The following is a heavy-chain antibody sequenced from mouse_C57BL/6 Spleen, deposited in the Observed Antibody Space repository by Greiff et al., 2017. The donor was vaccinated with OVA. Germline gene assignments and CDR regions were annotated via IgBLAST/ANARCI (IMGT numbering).Heavy chain of an antibody. Sequence: VQLQQSGPELVKPGASVKISCKASGYTFTDYYMNWVKQSHGKSLEWIGDINPNNGGTSYNQKFKGKATLTVDKSSSTAYMELRSLTSEDSAVYYCANSTYGSYFDYWGQGTTLTVSS. J-gene: IGHJ2*01. CDR3: ANSTYGSYFDY. V-gene: IGHV1-26*01. CDR1: GYTFTDYY. D-gene: IGHD5-1*01. CDR2: INPNNGGT.